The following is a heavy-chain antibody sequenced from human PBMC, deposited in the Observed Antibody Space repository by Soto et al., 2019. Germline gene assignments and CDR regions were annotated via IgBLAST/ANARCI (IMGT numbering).Heavy chain of an antibody. Sequence: QLVQSGAEVKRPGSSVKVGCKASGGDFLSYTISWVRQVPGQGPEWMGTIIPILDVAKNAQKFQGRVAITADKATSTVYMELRSLRSDDTAVYYCPQMWFGELWHGMDVWGQGTTITVSS. CDR1: GGDFLSYT. V-gene: IGHV1-69*02. J-gene: IGHJ6*02. CDR3: PQMWFGELWHGMDV. D-gene: IGHD3-10*01. CDR2: IIPILDVA.